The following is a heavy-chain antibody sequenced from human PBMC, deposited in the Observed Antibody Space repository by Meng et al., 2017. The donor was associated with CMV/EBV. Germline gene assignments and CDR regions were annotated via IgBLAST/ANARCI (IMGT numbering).Heavy chain of an antibody. Sequence: GSLRLSCAVYGGSISSSSYYWGWIRQPPGKGLEWIGSIYYSGSTYYNPSLKSRVTISVDTSKNQFSLKLSSVTAADTAVYYCARYPPKELELQGFDPWGQGTLVTVSS. J-gene: IGHJ5*02. CDR3: ARYPPKELELQGFDP. CDR2: IYYSGST. D-gene: IGHD1-7*01. CDR1: GGSISSSSYY. V-gene: IGHV4-39*07.